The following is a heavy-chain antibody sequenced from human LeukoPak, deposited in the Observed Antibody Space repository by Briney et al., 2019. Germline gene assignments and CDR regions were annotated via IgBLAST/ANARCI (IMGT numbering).Heavy chain of an antibody. V-gene: IGHV1-8*01. CDR2: MNPNSGNT. CDR3: ATTGQGLYYYYYYMDV. J-gene: IGHJ6*03. D-gene: IGHD1-1*01. Sequence: ASVKVSCKASGYTFSSFDINWVRQAPGQGLEWMGWMNPNSGNTGYAQKFQGRVTMTRTTSINEAYMELSSLRSEDTAVYYCATTGQGLYYYYYYMDVWGKGTTVTVSS. CDR1: GYTFSSFD.